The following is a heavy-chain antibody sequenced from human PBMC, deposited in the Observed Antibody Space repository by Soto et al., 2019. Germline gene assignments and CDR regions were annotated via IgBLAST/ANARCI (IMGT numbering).Heavy chain of an antibody. CDR2: IYTSGST. J-gene: IGHJ6*02. V-gene: IGHV4-4*07. CDR1: GGSISSYY. CDR3: ARDHPDARSGWYIVSYYGMDV. D-gene: IGHD6-19*01. Sequence: SETLSLTCTVSGGSISSYYWRWIRQPAGKGLEWFGRIYTSGSTNYNPSLMSRVTMSVDTSKNHSSLKLSSVTAADTAVYYCARDHPDARSGWYIVSYYGMDVWGQGTRVRASS.